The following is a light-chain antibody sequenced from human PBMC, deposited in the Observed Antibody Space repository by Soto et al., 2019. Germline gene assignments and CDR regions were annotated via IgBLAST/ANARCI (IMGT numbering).Light chain of an antibody. CDR3: QQYGSSPGT. CDR2: DTS. J-gene: IGKJ1*01. CDR1: QGIGYT. V-gene: IGKV3-20*01. Sequence: EFVLTQSPATLSVSPGEGVTLSCRASQGIGYTLAWYQHKPGQTPRLLIYDTSARATGVPARFSGSRSGPDFTLTISRLEPEDFAVYYCQQYGSSPGTFGQGTKVDIK.